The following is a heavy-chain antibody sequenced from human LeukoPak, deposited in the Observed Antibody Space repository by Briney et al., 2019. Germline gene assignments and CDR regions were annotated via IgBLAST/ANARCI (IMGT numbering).Heavy chain of an antibody. J-gene: IGHJ6*03. CDR1: GASISGYY. Sequence: SETLSLTYTVSGASISGYYWSWIRQPPGKGLEWITYIHYSGRTHYNPSLKSRVTISVDTSKNQFSLKLSSVTAADTAVYYCARLSSSVLMDVWGKGTTVTVSS. CDR3: ARLSSSVLMDV. D-gene: IGHD6-6*01. CDR2: IHYSGRT. V-gene: IGHV4-59*08.